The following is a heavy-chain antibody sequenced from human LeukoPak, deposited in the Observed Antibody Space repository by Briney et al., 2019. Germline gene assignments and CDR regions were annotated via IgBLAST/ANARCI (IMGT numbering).Heavy chain of an antibody. Sequence: GRSLRLSCTGSGFTLSKNWVYWVRQAPGERLVWVSRITTDETSLSYAASVKGRLTISRDNARDTVYLQMNNLRVDDTAVYYCVRFSAQPTGGQPIWGQGTMVTVSS. D-gene: IGHD1-14*01. CDR2: ITTDETSL. J-gene: IGHJ3*02. CDR1: GFTLSKNW. CDR3: VRFSAQPTGGQPI. V-gene: IGHV3-74*01.